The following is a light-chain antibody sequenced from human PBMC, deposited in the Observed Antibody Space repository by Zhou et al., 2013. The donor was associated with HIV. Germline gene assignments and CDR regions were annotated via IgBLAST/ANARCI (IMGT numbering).Light chain of an antibody. J-gene: IGKJ4*01. Sequence: DIVMTQSPLSLPVTPGEPASISCRSSLSLLHSNGYNYLDWYLQKPGQSPQLLIYLGSNRAAGVPDRFSGSGSGTEFTLTISSVQSEDFAVYYCQQYHNWPPVLTFGGGTEVEIK. CDR1: LSLLHSNGYNY. CDR3: QQYHNWPPVLT. CDR2: LGS. V-gene: IGKV2-28*01.